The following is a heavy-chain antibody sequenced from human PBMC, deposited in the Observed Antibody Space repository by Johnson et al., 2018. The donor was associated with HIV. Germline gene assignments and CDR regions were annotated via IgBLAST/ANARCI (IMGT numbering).Heavy chain of an antibody. CDR1: GFTFDDYG. V-gene: IGHV3-20*04. Sequence: VQLVESGGGVVRPGGSLRLSCAASGFTFDDYGMSWVRQAPGKGLEWVSGINWNGGSTGYADSVKGRFTISRDNAKNSLYLQMNNLRAEDTAVYYCARGKKQWLDEDAFDIWGQGTMVTVSA. CDR2: INWNGGST. D-gene: IGHD6-19*01. CDR3: ARGKKQWLDEDAFDI. J-gene: IGHJ3*02.